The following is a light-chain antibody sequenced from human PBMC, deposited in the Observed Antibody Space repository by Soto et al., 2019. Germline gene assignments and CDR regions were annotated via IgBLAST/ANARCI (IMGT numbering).Light chain of an antibody. V-gene: IGLV2-14*01. CDR2: EVS. J-gene: IGLJ2*01. CDR3: AAWDDSLSGVV. CDR1: SSDVGAYNY. Sequence: QSVLTQPASVSGSPGQSITISCTGTSSDVGAYNYVSWYQQHPGKAPKLMIYEVSNRPSGVSNRFSGSKSDNTASLTISGLQAEDEADYYCAAWDDSLSGVVFGGGTKLTVL.